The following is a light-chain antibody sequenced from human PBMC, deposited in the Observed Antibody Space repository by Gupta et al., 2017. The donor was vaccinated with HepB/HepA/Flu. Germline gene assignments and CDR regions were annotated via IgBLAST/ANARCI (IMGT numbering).Light chain of an antibody. Sequence: EIVLSQSPATLSLSPGERATLSCGTSQSIAFNYLAWYQQRPGLAPRLLIYETSNRAAGIPDRFRGSGSGTDFTLTISRLEPEDFAVYYWQQYGNSPSFGGGTKVEIK. CDR2: ETS. CDR1: QSIAFNY. J-gene: IGKJ4*01. CDR3: QQYGNSPS. V-gene: IGKV3D-20*01.